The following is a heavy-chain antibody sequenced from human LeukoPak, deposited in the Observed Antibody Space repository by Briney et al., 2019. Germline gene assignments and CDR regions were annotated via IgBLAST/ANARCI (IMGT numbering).Heavy chain of an antibody. Sequence: GGSLRLSCAASGFTVNSNYMSWVRQAPGKGLEWVSVIYSGGSTYHADSVKGRFTISRDNSENTVYLQMNSLRAEDTAVYHCARGPTDILTGYYYYAMDVWGQGTTVTVSS. J-gene: IGHJ6*02. CDR3: ARGPTDILTGYYYYAMDV. D-gene: IGHD3-9*01. V-gene: IGHV3-53*01. CDR2: IYSGGST. CDR1: GFTVNSNY.